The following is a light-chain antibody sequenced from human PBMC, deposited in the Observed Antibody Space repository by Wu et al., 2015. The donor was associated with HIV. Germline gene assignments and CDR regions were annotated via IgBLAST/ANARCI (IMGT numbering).Light chain of an antibody. Sequence: DIQMTQSPSSLSASVGDRVTITCRASQAISNYLAWYQQKPGKAPQLLIFAASTLQSGVPSRFSGSGSGTDFTLTINTLLPEDVATYYCQKYNDAPWTFGQGPRWKSN. J-gene: IGKJ1*01. CDR1: QAISNY. V-gene: IGKV1-27*01. CDR3: QKYNDAPWT. CDR2: AAS.